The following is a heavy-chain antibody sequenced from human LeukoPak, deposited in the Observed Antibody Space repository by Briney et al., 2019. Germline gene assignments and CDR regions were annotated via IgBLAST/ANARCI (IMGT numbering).Heavy chain of an antibody. CDR1: GGSISSGGYS. CDR3: ARGPNPMVRGVTLFDY. D-gene: IGHD3-10*01. V-gene: IGHV4-30-2*01. CDR2: IYHSGST. J-gene: IGHJ4*02. Sequence: SETLSLTCAVSGGSISSGGYSWSWIRQPPGRGLELIGYIYHSGSTYYNPSLKSRVTISVDRSKNQFSLKLSSVTAADTAVYYCARGPNPMVRGVTLFDYWGQGTLVTVSS.